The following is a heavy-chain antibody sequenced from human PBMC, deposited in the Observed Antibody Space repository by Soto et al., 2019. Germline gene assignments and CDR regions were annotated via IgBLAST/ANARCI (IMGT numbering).Heavy chain of an antibody. CDR1: GGSISGYY. D-gene: IGHD4-17*01. CDR2: INHSGST. Sequence: PSETLSLTCAVYGGSISGYYWSWIRQPPGKGLEWIGEINHSGSTNYNPSLKSRVTISVDTSKNQFSLKLSSVTAADTAVYYCASPANYGDDILDYSYMDVWGKGTRFTFPS. J-gene: IGHJ6*03. CDR3: ASPANYGDDILDYSYMDV. V-gene: IGHV4-34*01.